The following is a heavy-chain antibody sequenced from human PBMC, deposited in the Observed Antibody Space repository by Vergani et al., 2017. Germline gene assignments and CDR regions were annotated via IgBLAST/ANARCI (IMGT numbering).Heavy chain of an antibody. CDR2: IIPIFGTA. CDR1: GGTFSSYA. J-gene: IGHJ1*01. D-gene: IGHD3-9*01. CDR3: ARGSLNTHRYDILTCYYMGFAEYFQH. Sequence: QVQLVQSGAEVKKPGSSVKVSCKASGGTFSSYAISWVRQAPGQGLEWMGRIIPIFGTANYAQKFHGRVTITADESTSTAYMELSSLRSKDTAVYYCARGSLNTHRYDILTCYYMGFAEYFQHWGQGTLVTVSS. V-gene: IGHV1-69*13.